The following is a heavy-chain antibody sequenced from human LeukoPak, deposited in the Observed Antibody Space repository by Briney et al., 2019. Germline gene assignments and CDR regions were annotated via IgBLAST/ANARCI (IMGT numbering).Heavy chain of an antibody. CDR3: ASSPEQQLVRKYYYYYYMDV. CDR1: GFTFDDYG. Sequence: GGSLRLSCTASGFTFDDYGMSWVRQAPGKGLEWVSGINWNGGSTGYADSVKGRFTISRDNAKNPLYLQMNSLRAEDTAVYYCASSPEQQLVRKYYYYYYMDVWGKGTTVTVSS. CDR2: INWNGGST. D-gene: IGHD6-13*01. V-gene: IGHV3-20*04. J-gene: IGHJ6*03.